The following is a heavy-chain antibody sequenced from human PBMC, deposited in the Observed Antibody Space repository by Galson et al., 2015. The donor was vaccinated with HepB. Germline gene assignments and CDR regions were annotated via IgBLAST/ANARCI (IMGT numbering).Heavy chain of an antibody. CDR2: IVVGSGNT. J-gene: IGHJ4*02. CDR1: GFTFATSA. D-gene: IGHD5-18*01. V-gene: IGHV1-58*01. CDR3: AARGAAMVAGFDY. Sequence: SVKVSCKASGFTFATSAVHWVRQARGQRLEWIGWIVVGSGNTNYAQKFQERVTITRDMSTSTAYMELSSLRSEDTAVYYCAARGAAMVAGFDYWGQGTLVTVSS.